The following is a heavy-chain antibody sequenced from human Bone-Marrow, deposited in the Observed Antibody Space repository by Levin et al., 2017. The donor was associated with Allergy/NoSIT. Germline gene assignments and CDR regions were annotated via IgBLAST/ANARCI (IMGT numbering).Heavy chain of an antibody. Sequence: VASVKVSCKASGYTFTDYYVNWVRQAPGQGLEWMGWIKPDSGDTKYTQKFQGRVTMTRDTSINTIYMELSSLRSDDTAVYYCAREKGEYSFGFYYSNYGMDVWGQGTTVTVSS. CDR2: IKPDSGDT. J-gene: IGHJ6*02. CDR1: GYTFTDYY. V-gene: IGHV1-2*02. CDR3: AREKGEYSFGFYYSNYGMDV. D-gene: IGHD5-18*01.